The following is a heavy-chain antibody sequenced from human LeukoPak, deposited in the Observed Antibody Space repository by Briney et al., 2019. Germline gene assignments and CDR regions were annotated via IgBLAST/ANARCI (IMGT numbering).Heavy chain of an antibody. J-gene: IGHJ3*02. CDR1: GFTFSRYA. CDR2: ISGNGGST. Sequence: PGGSLRLSCSASGFTFSRYAMHWVRQAPGKGLESVSGISGNGGSTYYADSVKGRFTISRDNSKSTLYLQMSSLRAGDTAVYYCAWELPRTDAFDIWGQGTLVTVSS. D-gene: IGHD3-10*01. V-gene: IGHV3-64D*06. CDR3: AWELPRTDAFDI.